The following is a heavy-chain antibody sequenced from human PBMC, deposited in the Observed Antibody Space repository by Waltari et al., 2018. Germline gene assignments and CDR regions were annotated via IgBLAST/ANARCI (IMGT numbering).Heavy chain of an antibody. Sequence: QIRLVQSGDEIKEPGASGKVSCKASGYTFTGYGISWLGRAPGQGLGWMGGVSPYDGNTNYAQKVQGRVGMTTDTSTTTAYMELRSLTSDDTAMYYCARGDDILTDYYKGLDYWGQGTLVTVSS. J-gene: IGHJ4*02. V-gene: IGHV1-18*01. D-gene: IGHD3-9*01. CDR1: GYTFTGYG. CDR2: VSPYDGNT. CDR3: ARGDDILTDYYKGLDY.